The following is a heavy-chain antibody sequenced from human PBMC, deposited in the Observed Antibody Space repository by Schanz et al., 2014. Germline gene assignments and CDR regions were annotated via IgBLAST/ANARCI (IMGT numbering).Heavy chain of an antibody. CDR3: ARDRRLQRQSGWDY. Sequence: QVQLVQSGSELKKPGASVKVSCKASGYTFAMYDMNWVRQAPGQGLEWMGRINPNSGDTNYAQKFQGRVTMTRDTSTSTAYMELSRLRSDDTAVYYCARDRRLQRQSGWDYWGQGTLVTVSS. J-gene: IGHJ4*02. V-gene: IGHV1-2*06. D-gene: IGHD3-10*01. CDR1: GYTFAMYD. CDR2: INPNSGDT.